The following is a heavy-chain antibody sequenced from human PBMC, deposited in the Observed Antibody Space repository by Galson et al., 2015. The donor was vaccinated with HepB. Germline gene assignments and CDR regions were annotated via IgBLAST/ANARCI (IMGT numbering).Heavy chain of an antibody. J-gene: IGHJ6*03. V-gene: IGHV1-18*01. D-gene: IGHD3-3*01. CDR3: ARGWSYDFWSGYLNYYYMDV. CDR1: GYTFTSYD. CDR2: ISAYNGNT. Sequence: SVKVSCKASGYTFTSYDINWVRQAPGQGLEWMGWISAYNGNTNYAQKLQGRVTMTTDTSTSTAYMELRSLRSDDTAVYYCARGWSYDFWSGYLNYYYMDVWGKGTTVTVSS.